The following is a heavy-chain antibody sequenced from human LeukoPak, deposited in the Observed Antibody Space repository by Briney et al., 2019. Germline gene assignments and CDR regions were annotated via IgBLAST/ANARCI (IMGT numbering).Heavy chain of an antibody. CDR3: ASGGYNFDY. CDR1: GFTFSSYW. CDR2: ISSSSSYT. V-gene: IGHV3-11*03. Sequence: GGSLRLSCAASGFTFSSYWMHWVRQAPGKGLEWVSYISSSSSYTNYADSVEGRFTISRDNAKNSLYLQMNSLRAEDTAVYYCASGGYNFDYWGQGTLVTVSS. D-gene: IGHD5-24*01. J-gene: IGHJ4*02.